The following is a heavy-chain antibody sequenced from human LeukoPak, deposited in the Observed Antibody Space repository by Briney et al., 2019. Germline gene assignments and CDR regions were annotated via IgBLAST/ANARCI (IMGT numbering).Heavy chain of an antibody. CDR1: GGSISSGSYY. J-gene: IGHJ4*02. D-gene: IGHD7-27*01. CDR3: ARGDNWGSSWYFDY. CDR2: IYYSGST. Sequence: PSETLSLTCTVSGGSISSGSYYWSWIRQPPGKGLEWIGYIYYSGSTNYNPSLKSRVTISVDTSKNQFSLKLSSVTAADTAVYYCARGDNWGSSWYFDYWGQGTLVTVSS. V-gene: IGHV4-61*01.